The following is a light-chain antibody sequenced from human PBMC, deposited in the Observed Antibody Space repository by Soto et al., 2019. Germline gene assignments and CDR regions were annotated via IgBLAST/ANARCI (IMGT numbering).Light chain of an antibody. Sequence: QSALTQPRSVSGSPGQSVTISCTGTISDVGGYNYVSWYQQHPGKAPKLMIYDVSKRPSGVPDRFSGSKSGNTASLTISGLQAEDEAYYYCRSYAGSSSVVFGGGTTLTVL. J-gene: IGLJ2*01. V-gene: IGLV2-11*01. CDR3: RSYAGSSSVV. CDR1: ISDVGGYNY. CDR2: DVS.